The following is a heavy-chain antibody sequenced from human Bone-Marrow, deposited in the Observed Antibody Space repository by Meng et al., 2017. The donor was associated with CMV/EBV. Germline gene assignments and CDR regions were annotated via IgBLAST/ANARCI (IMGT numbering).Heavy chain of an antibody. D-gene: IGHD3-10*01. J-gene: IGHJ4*02. CDR1: GFTFSSYA. CDR2: ISYDGSNK. Sequence: GESLKISCAASGFTFSSYAMHWVRQAPGKGLEWVAVISYDGSNKYHADSVKGRFTISRDNSKNTLYLQMNSLRAEDTAVYYCASRGGAEDIDYWGQGTLVTVSS. V-gene: IGHV3-30-3*01. CDR3: ASRGGAEDIDY.